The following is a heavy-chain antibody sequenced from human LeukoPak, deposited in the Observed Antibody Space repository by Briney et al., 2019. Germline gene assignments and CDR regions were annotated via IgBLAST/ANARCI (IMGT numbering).Heavy chain of an antibody. J-gene: IGHJ4*02. D-gene: IGHD6-13*01. V-gene: IGHV1-2*02. CDR2: INPKSGGT. CDR3: ARTDSSSHFDY. CDR1: GCSFSDYY. Sequence: ASVKVSCKASGCSFSDYYVHWVRQAPGQGLEWMGWINPKSGGTSSARKFQSRVTMTRDTSSSTVYMELRSLTSDDTAVYYCARTDSSSHFDYWGQGTLVTVSS.